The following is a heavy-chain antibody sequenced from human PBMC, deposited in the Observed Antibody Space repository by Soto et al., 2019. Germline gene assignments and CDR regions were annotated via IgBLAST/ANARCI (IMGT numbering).Heavy chain of an antibody. D-gene: IGHD3-22*01. CDR1: GYTFTNYD. Sequence: QVQLVQSGAEVKKPGASVKVSCKASGYTFTNYDINWVRQATGQGLEWMGWMNPNNGNTGYAQKFQGRVTMTRNTSISTAYMELSSLRSEDTAVYYCARVPYYYDSSGYFNWFDPWGQGTLVTVSS. J-gene: IGHJ5*02. CDR2: MNPNNGNT. CDR3: ARVPYYYDSSGYFNWFDP. V-gene: IGHV1-8*01.